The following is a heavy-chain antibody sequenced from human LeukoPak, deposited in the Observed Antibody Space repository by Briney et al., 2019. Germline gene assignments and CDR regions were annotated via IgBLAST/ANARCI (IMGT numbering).Heavy chain of an antibody. V-gene: IGHV1-18*01. Sequence: ASVKVSCKASGYTLTSYGINWMRQAPGQGLEWMGWISTQSGNTNYAQKVQGRLTLTTDRSTNTAYMELRSLRSDDTALYHCARVSVDDYFDYWGQGTLVTVSS. J-gene: IGHJ4*02. D-gene: IGHD2-15*01. CDR3: ARVSVDDYFDY. CDR2: ISTQSGNT. CDR1: GYTLTSYG.